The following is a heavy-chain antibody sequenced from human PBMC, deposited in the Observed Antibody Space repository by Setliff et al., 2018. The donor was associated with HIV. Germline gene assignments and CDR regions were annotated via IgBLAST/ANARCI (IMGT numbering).Heavy chain of an antibody. CDR1: NGSFSGYY. J-gene: IGHJ4*02. D-gene: IGHD5-12*01. CDR3: AAWGPRYSFAPYRFDY. CDR2: INDSGNT. Sequence: SETLSLTCAVYNGSFSGYYWSWIRQPPGKGLEWIGEINDSGNTNYNPLLKSRVTMSVDASKNQFSLRLTSLTAADAAMYFCAAWGPRYSFAPYRFDYWGQGARVTVTS. V-gene: IGHV4-34*01.